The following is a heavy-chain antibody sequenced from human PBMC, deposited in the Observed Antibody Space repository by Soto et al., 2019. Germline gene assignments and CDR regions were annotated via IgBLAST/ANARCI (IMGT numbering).Heavy chain of an antibody. D-gene: IGHD3-10*01. CDR1: GGSISSYY. J-gene: IGHJ4*02. CDR3: ASMGYHYGSGSYPLDY. Sequence: QVQLQESGPGLVKPSETLSLTCTVSGGSISSYYWTWIRQPPGKGLEWIGFMYNSGSTHYNPFLKSRVTISLDTSKNQFSLNLRSVTAADTAVYYCASMGYHYGSGSYPLDYWGQGTRVTVSS. V-gene: IGHV4-59*08. CDR2: MYNSGST.